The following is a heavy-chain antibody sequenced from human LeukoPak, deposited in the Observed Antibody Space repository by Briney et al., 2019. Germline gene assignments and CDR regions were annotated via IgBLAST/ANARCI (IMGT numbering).Heavy chain of an antibody. CDR1: GFTFSSYG. CDR2: IKQDGSEE. CDR3: ASFRYFED. Sequence: SGGSLRLSCAASGFTFSSYGMSWVRQAPGKGLEWVANIKQDGSEEYYVDSVKGRFTISRDNAKNSLYLQMNSLRAEDTAVYYCASFRYFEDWGQGTLVTVSS. D-gene: IGHD3-9*01. J-gene: IGHJ4*02. V-gene: IGHV3-7*01.